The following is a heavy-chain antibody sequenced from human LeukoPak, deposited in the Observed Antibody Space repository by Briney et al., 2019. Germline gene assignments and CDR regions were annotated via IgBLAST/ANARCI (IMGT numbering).Heavy chain of an antibody. V-gene: IGHV3-30*02. CDR2: IRYDGSNK. J-gene: IGHJ3*02. D-gene: IGHD4-17*01. Sequence: GGSLRLSCAASGYIFNTYVMHWVRQAPGKGLEWLAFIRYDGSNKNYADSVKGRFTISRDNTKNSLYLQMNSLRAEDTAVYYCAKDRNDYGDSPDDAFDIWGQGTMVTVSS. CDR3: AKDRNDYGDSPDDAFDI. CDR1: GYIFNTYV.